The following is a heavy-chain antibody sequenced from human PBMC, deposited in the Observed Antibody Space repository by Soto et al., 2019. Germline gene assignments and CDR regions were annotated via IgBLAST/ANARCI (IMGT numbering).Heavy chain of an antibody. CDR1: GFTFSNAW. CDR3: TTAKGLNFWSVYYLLVFARSDSYYYYYVMDG. Sequence: PGGSLRLSCAASGFTFSNAWMNWVRQAPGKGLEWVGRIKSKTDGGTTDYAAPVKGRFTISRDDSKNTLYLQMNSLKTEDTAVYYCTTAKGLNFWSVYYLLVFARSDSYYYYYVMDGGAKGPTFIVS. J-gene: IGHJ6*04. CDR2: IKSKTDGGTT. D-gene: IGHD3-3*01. V-gene: IGHV3-15*07.